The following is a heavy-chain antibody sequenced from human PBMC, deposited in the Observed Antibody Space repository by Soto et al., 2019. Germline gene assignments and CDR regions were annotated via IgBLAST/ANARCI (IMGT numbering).Heavy chain of an antibody. CDR2: ISSSSSTI. V-gene: IGHV3-48*02. CDR1: GFTFSSYS. CDR3: ARDPPRFSPGDYYDSSGYDDAFDI. Sequence: GGSLRLSCAASGFTFSSYSMNWVRQAPGKGLEWVSYISSSSSTIYYADSVKGRFTISRDNAKNSLYLQMNSLRDEDTAVYYCARDPPRFSPGDYYDSSGYDDAFDIWGQGTMVTVSS. J-gene: IGHJ3*02. D-gene: IGHD3-22*01.